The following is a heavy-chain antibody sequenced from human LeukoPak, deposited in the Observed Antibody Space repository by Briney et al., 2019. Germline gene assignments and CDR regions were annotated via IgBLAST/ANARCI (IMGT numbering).Heavy chain of an antibody. Sequence: PGGSLRLSCAASGFTFSDYYMNWIRQAPGKGLEWISYISGSGNTIYQADSVKGRFTISRDNAKNSLFLQMNSLRADDTAVYYCARDLEQQMVLGRFDPWGQRTLVIVSS. D-gene: IGHD6-13*01. CDR2: ISGSGNTI. CDR3: ARDLEQQMVLGRFDP. V-gene: IGHV3-11*01. J-gene: IGHJ5*02. CDR1: GFTFSDYY.